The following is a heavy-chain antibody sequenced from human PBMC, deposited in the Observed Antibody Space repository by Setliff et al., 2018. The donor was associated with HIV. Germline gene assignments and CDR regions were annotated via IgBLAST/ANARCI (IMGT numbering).Heavy chain of an antibody. V-gene: IGHV1-18*04. J-gene: IGHJ6*03. CDR1: GYTFTGYY. D-gene: IGHD3-16*01. CDR2: ISTYSGNT. Sequence: ASVKVSCKASGYTFTGYYMHWVRQAPGQGLEWMGWISTYSGNTNYAQKLQGRVTMTTDTSTSTAYMELRSLRSDDTAVYYCARVEAFGGVSYSYYYMDVWGKGTTVTVS. CDR3: ARVEAFGGVSYSYYYMDV.